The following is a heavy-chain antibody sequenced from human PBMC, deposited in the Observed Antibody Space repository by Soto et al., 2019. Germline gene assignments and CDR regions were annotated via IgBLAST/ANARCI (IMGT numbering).Heavy chain of an antibody. CDR3: ARLKAAAGTRFDP. CDR2: IYYSGST. D-gene: IGHD6-13*01. J-gene: IGHJ5*02. V-gene: IGHV4-59*01. Sequence: PSETLSLTCTVSGGSISSYYWSWIRQPPGKGLEWIGYIYYSGSTNYNPSLKSRVTISVDTSKNQFSLKLRSVTAADTAVYYCARLKAAAGTRFDPWGQGTLVTVSS. CDR1: GGSISSYY.